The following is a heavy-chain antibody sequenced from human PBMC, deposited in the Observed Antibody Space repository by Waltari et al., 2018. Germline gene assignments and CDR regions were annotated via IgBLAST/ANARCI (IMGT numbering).Heavy chain of an antibody. D-gene: IGHD6-13*01. Sequence: EVQLVESGGGLVQPGGSLRLSCAASGFTFSSYAMSWVRQAPGKGLEWVSAISGSGGSTYYADSVKGRFTISRDNAKNTLYLQRNSLRAEDTAVYYCAKDRIAAVIWDVWGQGTTVTVSS. CDR1: GFTFSSYA. CDR2: ISGSGGST. CDR3: AKDRIAAVIWDV. V-gene: IGHV3-23*04. J-gene: IGHJ6*02.